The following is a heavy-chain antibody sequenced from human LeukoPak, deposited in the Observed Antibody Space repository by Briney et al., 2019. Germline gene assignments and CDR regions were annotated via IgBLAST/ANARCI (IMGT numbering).Heavy chain of an antibody. Sequence: AASVKVSCKASGYTFTSYAMHWVRQAPGQRLEWMGWINAGNGNTKYSQKFQGRVTITRDTSASTAYMELSSLRSEDTAVYYCARDRYDSSGYDSYYYGMDVWGQGTTVTVSS. J-gene: IGHJ6*02. V-gene: IGHV1-3*01. CDR3: ARDRYDSSGYDSYYYGMDV. D-gene: IGHD3-22*01. CDR2: INAGNGNT. CDR1: GYTFTSYA.